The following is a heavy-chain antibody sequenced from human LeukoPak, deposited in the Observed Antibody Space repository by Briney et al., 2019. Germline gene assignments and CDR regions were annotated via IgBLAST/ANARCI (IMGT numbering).Heavy chain of an antibody. CDR3: ARRQVITMVRGVQVELPVDI. J-gene: IGHJ3*02. V-gene: IGHV4-34*01. CDR2: INHSGST. D-gene: IGHD3-10*01. CDR1: GGSFSGYY. Sequence: SETLSLTCAVYGGSFSGYYWSWIRQPPGKGLEWIGEINHSGSTNYNPSLKSRVTISVDTSKNQFSLKLSSVTAADTAVYYCARRQVITMVRGVQVELPVDIWGQGTMVTVSS.